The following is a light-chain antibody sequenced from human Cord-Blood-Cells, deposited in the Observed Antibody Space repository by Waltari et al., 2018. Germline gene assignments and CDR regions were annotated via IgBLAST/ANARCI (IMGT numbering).Light chain of an antibody. J-gene: IGLJ1*01. CDR2: DVS. CDR1: SSDGGGYHY. Sequence: QSALTQPASVSGSPGQSITISCTGTSSDGGGYHYVSWYQQHPGKAPKLMIYDVSNRPSGVSNRFSGSKSGNTASLTISGLQAEDEADYYCSSYTSSSTLYVFGTGTKVTVL. CDR3: SSYTSSSTLYV. V-gene: IGLV2-14*01.